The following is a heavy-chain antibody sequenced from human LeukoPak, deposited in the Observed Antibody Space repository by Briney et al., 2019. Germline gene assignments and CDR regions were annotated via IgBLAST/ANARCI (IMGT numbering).Heavy chain of an antibody. CDR3: ARGYDSSGSIFDY. Sequence: PGGSLRLSCAVSGFTFRSFEMNWVRQAPGKGVEWVSYISSSGHTIYYADSVKGRFTIFRDNAKNSLYLQMNSLRGEDTAVYYFARGYDSSGSIFDYWGQGILVTVSS. V-gene: IGHV3-48*03. D-gene: IGHD3-22*01. CDR2: ISSSGHTI. J-gene: IGHJ4*02. CDR1: GFTFRSFE.